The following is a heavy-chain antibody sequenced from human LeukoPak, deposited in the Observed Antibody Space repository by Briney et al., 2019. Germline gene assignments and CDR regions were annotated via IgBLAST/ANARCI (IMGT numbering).Heavy chain of an antibody. CDR1: GFTFRNAW. CDR3: TTDNELRFLEWLPPMNWFDP. Sequence: GGSLRLSCAVSGFTFRNAWMSWVRHAPGKGVEWVGRNRSKTDGGTTDHPAPVKGRFTISRDDSKSTLYVQMDSLKAEDTAVYYCTTDNELRFLEWLPPMNWFDPWGQGTLVSVSS. CDR2: NRSKTDGGTT. D-gene: IGHD3-3*01. V-gene: IGHV3-15*01. J-gene: IGHJ5*02.